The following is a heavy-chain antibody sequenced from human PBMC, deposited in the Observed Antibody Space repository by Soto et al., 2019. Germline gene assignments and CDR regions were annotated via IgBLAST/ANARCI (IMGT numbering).Heavy chain of an antibody. V-gene: IGHV1-69*06. D-gene: IGHD3-22*01. CDR3: ARDMRQRYYDSSGYYDYYGMDV. J-gene: IGHJ6*02. CDR2: IIPIFGTA. CDR1: GGTFSSYA. Sequence: QVQLVQSGAEVQKPGSSVKVSCKASGGTFSSYAISWVRQAPGQGLEWMGGIIPIFGTANYAQKFQGRVTITADKSTSTAYMELSSLRSEDTAVYYCARDMRQRYYDSSGYYDYYGMDVWGQGTTVTVSS.